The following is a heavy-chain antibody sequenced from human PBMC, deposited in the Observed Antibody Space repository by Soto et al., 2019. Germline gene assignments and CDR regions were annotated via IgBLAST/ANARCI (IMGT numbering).Heavy chain of an antibody. Sequence: TSETLSLTCAVYGGSFSGYYWSWIRQPPGKGLEWIGEINHSGSTNYNPSLKSRVTISVDTSKNQFSLKLSPVAAADTAVYYCAAWELTITDTRLDYWGQGTLVTVSS. V-gene: IGHV4-34*01. D-gene: IGHD3-10*01. CDR2: INHSGST. CDR1: GGSFSGYY. CDR3: AAWELTITDTRLDY. J-gene: IGHJ4*02.